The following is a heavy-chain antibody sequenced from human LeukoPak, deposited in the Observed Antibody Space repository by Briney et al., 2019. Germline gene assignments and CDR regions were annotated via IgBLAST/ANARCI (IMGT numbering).Heavy chain of an antibody. CDR1: GFTLSSYA. J-gene: IGHJ4*02. Sequence: GGSLRLSCAASGFTLSSYAMHWVRQAPGKGLEYVSAISSNGGSTYYANSVKGRFTISRDNSKNTLYLQMGSLRAEDMAVYYCAAGRGTTAFDYWGQGTLVTVSS. D-gene: IGHD1-1*01. V-gene: IGHV3-64*01. CDR3: AAGRGTTAFDY. CDR2: ISSNGGST.